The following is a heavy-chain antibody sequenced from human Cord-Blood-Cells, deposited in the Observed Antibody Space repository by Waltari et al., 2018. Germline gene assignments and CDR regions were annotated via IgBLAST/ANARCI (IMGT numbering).Heavy chain of an antibody. J-gene: IGHJ4*02. D-gene: IGHD5-12*01. CDR1: GGSISSGGYS. CDR2: IEHSGST. CDR3: ARDDIVATMPTH. Sequence: QLQLQESGSGLVKPSQTLSLTCAVSGGSISSGGYSWSWIRQPPGKGLEWIGYIEHSGSTYSTPSLKSRVTIAVDRSKNQFSRKLSSVTAADTAVYYCARDDIVATMPTHWGQGTLVTVSS. V-gene: IGHV4-30-2*01.